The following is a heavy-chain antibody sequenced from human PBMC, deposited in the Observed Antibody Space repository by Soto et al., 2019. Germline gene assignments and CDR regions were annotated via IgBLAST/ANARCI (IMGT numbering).Heavy chain of an antibody. D-gene: IGHD1-7*01. CDR1: GYTFSSYY. V-gene: IGHV1-46*01. CDR3: ARDLASETGSTY. CDR2: INPNGGTT. Sequence: ASVKVSCRASGYTFSSYYIHWVRQAPGQGLEWMGVINPNGGTTGYAQTFQGRLTMTRDTPTSTVYMELSSLTSEDTAVYYCARDLASETGSTYWGQGTLVP. J-gene: IGHJ4*02.